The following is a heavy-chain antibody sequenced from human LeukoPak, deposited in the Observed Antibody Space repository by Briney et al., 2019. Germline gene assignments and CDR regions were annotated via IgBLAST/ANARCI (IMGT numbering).Heavy chain of an antibody. CDR1: GFTFSSYS. D-gene: IGHD6-19*01. CDR2: ISSSSNTI. J-gene: IGHJ5*02. Sequence: GGSLRLSCAASGFTFSSYSLNWVRQAPGKGLEWVSYISSSSNTIYYADSVKGRFTISRDNAKNSLYLQMNSLRAEDTAVYYCARDEQWLVPSWFDPWGQGTLVTVSS. CDR3: ARDEQWLVPSWFDP. V-gene: IGHV3-48*04.